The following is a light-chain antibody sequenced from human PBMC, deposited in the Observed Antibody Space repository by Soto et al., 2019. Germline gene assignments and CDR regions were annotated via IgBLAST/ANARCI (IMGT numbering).Light chain of an antibody. V-gene: IGKV3-15*01. CDR3: QQYNNWPGVT. Sequence: EIVMTQSPATLSVSPGERATLSCRASQSVSSNLAWYQQKPGQAPRLLIYDASTRATGIPARFSGSGSGTEFTLTISSLQSEDFVVYYCQQYNNWPGVTFGPGTKVDIK. J-gene: IGKJ3*01. CDR1: QSVSSN. CDR2: DAS.